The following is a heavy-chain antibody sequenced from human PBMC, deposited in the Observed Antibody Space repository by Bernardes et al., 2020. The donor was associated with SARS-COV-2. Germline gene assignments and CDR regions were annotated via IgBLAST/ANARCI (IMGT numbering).Heavy chain of an antibody. Sequence: GGSLRLSCAASGFTFSSYAMHWVRQAPGKGLEYVSAISSNGGSTYYADSVKGRFTISRDNSKNTLYLQMGSLRAEDMAVYYCAGGGRYSYGYALDYWGQGTLVTVSS. CDR3: AGGGRYSYGYALDY. V-gene: IGHV3-64*02. CDR1: GFTFSSYA. CDR2: ISSNGGST. J-gene: IGHJ4*02. D-gene: IGHD5-18*01.